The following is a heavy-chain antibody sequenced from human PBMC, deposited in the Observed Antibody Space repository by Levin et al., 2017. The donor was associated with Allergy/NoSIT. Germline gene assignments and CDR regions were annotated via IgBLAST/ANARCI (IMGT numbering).Heavy chain of an antibody. V-gene: IGHV3-23*01. CDR2: ISGSGGST. D-gene: IGHD3-10*01. CDR1: GFTFSSYA. J-gene: IGHJ3*02. CDR3: AKEGTYYGSGSYYKAPNDAFDI. Sequence: GESLKISCAASGFTFSSYAMSWVRQAPGKGLEWVSAISGSGGSTYYADSVKGRFTISRDNSKNTLYLQMNSLRAEDTAVYYCAKEGTYYGSGSYYKAPNDAFDIWGQGTMVTVSS.